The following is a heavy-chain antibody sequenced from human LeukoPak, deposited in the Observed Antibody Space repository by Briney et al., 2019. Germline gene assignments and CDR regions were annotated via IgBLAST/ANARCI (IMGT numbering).Heavy chain of an antibody. CDR1: GGTFSGYY. J-gene: IGHJ6*03. Sequence: SETLSLTCAVYGGTFSGYYWSWIRQSPGKGLEWLGEINHSGTTNYNPSLRGRDTIAVGPSTNQFSLRLRSLTAADTAIYYCARERAVAEYYYYMDVWRKGTTVIVSS. V-gene: IGHV4-34*01. CDR2: INHSGTT. CDR3: ARERAVAEYYYYMDV. D-gene: IGHD6-19*01.